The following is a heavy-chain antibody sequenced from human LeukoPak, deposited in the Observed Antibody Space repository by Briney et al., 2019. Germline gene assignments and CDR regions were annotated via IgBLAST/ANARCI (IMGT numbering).Heavy chain of an antibody. V-gene: IGHV3-7*01. J-gene: IGHJ4*02. CDR3: ARFLSGYSYGNFDY. D-gene: IGHD5-18*01. Sequence: PGGSLRLSCAAPGFTFSSYWMSWVRQAPGKGLEWVANIKQDGSEKYYVDSVKGRFTISRDNAKNSLYLQMNSLRAEDTAVYYCARFLSGYSYGNFDYWGQGTLVTVSS. CDR1: GFTFSSYW. CDR2: IKQDGSEK.